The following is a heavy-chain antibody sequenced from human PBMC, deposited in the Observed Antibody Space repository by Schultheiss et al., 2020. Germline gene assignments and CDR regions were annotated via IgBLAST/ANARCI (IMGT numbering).Heavy chain of an antibody. CDR1: GFTFSSYE. D-gene: IGHD3-16*01. V-gene: IGHV3-48*02. Sequence: GGSLRLSCAASGFTFSSYEMNWVRQAPGKGLEWVSYISSGDTTRHYADSVKGRFTISRDNAKNSLYLQMSSLRDDDSAVYYCAREGAHGEFEYWGQGTLVTVSS. J-gene: IGHJ4*02. CDR3: AREGAHGEFEY. CDR2: ISSGDTTR.